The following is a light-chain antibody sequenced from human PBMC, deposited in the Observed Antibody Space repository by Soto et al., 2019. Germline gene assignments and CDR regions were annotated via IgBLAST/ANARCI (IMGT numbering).Light chain of an antibody. Sequence: EIVMTQSPATLSVSPGERATLSCRASQSVSSALAWYQQKPGQAPRLLISGASTRATGIPARFSGSGSGTEFTLTISSLQSEDFAVYYGQQYNSWPRTFGQGTKVDIK. J-gene: IGKJ1*01. CDR2: GAS. CDR1: QSVSSA. V-gene: IGKV3-15*01. CDR3: QQYNSWPRT.